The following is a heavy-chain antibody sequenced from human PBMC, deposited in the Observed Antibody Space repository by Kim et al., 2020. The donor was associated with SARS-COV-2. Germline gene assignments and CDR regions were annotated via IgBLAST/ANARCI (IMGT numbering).Heavy chain of an antibody. CDR3: ARDNGDYGGIYGMDV. D-gene: IGHD4-17*01. V-gene: IGHV1-46*01. J-gene: IGHJ6*02. Sequence: QKFQGRGTMTRDTSTSTGYMELSSLRSEDTAVYYCARDNGDYGGIYGMDVWGQGTTVTVSS.